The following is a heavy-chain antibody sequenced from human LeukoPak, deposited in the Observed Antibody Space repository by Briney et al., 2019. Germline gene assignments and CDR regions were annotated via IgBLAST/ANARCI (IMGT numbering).Heavy chain of an antibody. CDR1: GGSISSYY. Sequence: PSETLSLTCTVSGGSISSYYWTWIRQPPGKGLECIGYIYYSGSTKYNPSLKSRVTISVDTSKSQVSLKLSSVTAADTAVYYCARAPAGVIEYFQQWGQGTLVTVSS. CDR2: IYYSGST. D-gene: IGHD3-10*01. CDR3: ARAPAGVIEYFQQ. J-gene: IGHJ1*01. V-gene: IGHV4-59*01.